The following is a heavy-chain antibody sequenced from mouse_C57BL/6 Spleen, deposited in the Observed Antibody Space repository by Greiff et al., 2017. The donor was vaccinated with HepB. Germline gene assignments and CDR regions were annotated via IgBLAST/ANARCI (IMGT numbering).Heavy chain of an antibody. CDR1: GFNIKDDY. V-gene: IGHV14-4*01. J-gene: IGHJ3*01. D-gene: IGHD1-1*01. CDR3: TTGGTTVVAPFAY. CDR2: IDPENGDT. Sequence: VQLQQSGAELVRPGASVKLSCTASGFNIKDDYMHWVKQRPEQGLEWIGWIDPENGDTEYASKFQGKATITADTSSNTAYLQLSSLTSEDTAVYYCTTGGTTVVAPFAYWGQGTLVTVSA.